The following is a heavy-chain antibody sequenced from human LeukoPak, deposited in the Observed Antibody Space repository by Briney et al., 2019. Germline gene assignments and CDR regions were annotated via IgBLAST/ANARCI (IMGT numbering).Heavy chain of an antibody. Sequence: GGSLRLSCAASGFTFSSYAMHWVRQAPGKGLEWVAVISYDGSNKYYADSVKGRFTISRDNSKNTLYLQMNSLRAEDTAVYYCARGDGIAARRGLYWGQGTLVTVSS. D-gene: IGHD6-6*01. J-gene: IGHJ4*02. CDR3: ARGDGIAARRGLY. CDR2: ISYDGSNK. V-gene: IGHV3-30-3*01. CDR1: GFTFSSYA.